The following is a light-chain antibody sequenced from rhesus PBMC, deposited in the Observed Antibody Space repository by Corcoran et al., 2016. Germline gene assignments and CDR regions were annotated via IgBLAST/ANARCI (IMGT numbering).Light chain of an antibody. CDR3: QHGYGTPLT. Sequence: DIQMTQSPSSLSASVGDRVTITCRASEKVDNYLNWYQQKPGKAPNPLIYKASTLQSGVPSRLRGSGYGTDYTFTISSLQPEDFATYYCQHGYGTPLTFGGGTKVEIK. V-gene: IGKV1-74*01. J-gene: IGKJ4*01. CDR1: EKVDNY. CDR2: KAS.